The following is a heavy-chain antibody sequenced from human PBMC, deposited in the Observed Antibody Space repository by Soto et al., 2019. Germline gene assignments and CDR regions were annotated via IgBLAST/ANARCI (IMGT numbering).Heavy chain of an antibody. D-gene: IGHD3-16*01. V-gene: IGHV2-5*01. J-gene: IGHJ4*02. CDR1: GFSLSTTGVG. CDR2: IYWHDDK. CDR3: THRGGATVGLYYFDY. Sequence: SGPTLVNPTQTLTLTCTFSGFSLSTTGVGVSWIRQPPGKALEWLALIYWHDDKRYSPSLKSRLTITKDTSKNQVVLTMTNMNPVDTATYYCTHRGGATVGLYYFDYWGQGALVTVSS.